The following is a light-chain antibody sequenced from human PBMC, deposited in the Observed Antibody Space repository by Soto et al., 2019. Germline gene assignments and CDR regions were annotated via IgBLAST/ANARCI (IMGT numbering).Light chain of an antibody. J-gene: IGKJ2*01. CDR2: GTF. CDR1: QSLGRDY. CDR3: QQYGRSSSA. Sequence: IVLTQSPGTLSLSPGERATLSCRASQSLGRDYLAWYQQKPGQAPRLLIYGTFFRATGIPDRFSGSGSGTDFTLTINSLEPEDFAVYYCQQYGRSSSAFGQGTKLEIK. V-gene: IGKV3-20*01.